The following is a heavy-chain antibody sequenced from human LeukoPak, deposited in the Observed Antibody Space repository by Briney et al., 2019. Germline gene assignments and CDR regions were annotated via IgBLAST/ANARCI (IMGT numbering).Heavy chain of an antibody. J-gene: IGHJ6*02. D-gene: IGHD3-10*01. CDR3: TRTINVLLWFGESLSDEICYGMDV. V-gene: IGHV3-73*01. Sequence: GGSLRLSCAASGFTFSGSAMHWVRQASGKGLEWVGRIRSKANSYATAYAASVKGRFTISRDDSKNTAYLQMNSLKTEDTAVYYCTRTINVLLWFGESLSDEICYGMDVWGQGTTVTVSS. CDR2: IRSKANSYAT. CDR1: GFTFSGSA.